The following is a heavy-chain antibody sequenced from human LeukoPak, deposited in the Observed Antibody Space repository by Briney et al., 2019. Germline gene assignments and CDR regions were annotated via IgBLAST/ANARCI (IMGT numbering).Heavy chain of an antibody. Sequence: PSETLSLTCTVSGTSTNFYYRSWIRQSPGKGLEWMGYIYKGGSTKYNRSLSGRVTISEDTSKNQFSLRLSSVTAADTAVYYCAWSIFYDTNSNLQKGAFDIWGRGTMVTVSS. CDR2: IYKGGST. J-gene: IGHJ3*02. V-gene: IGHV4-59*01. CDR1: GTSTNFYY. CDR3: AWSIFYDTNSNLQKGAFDI. D-gene: IGHD2/OR15-2a*01.